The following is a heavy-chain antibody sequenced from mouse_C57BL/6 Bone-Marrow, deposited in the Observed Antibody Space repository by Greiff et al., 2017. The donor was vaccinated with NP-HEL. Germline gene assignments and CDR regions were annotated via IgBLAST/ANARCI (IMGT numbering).Heavy chain of an antibody. CDR3: ASPRIYYVYENWCFDV. CDR2: IYPGSGST. J-gene: IGHJ1*03. Sequence: QVQLQQPGAELVKPGASVKMSCKASGYTFTSYWITWVKQRPGQGLEWIGDIYPGSGSTNYNEKFKSKATLTVDTSSSTAYMQLSSLTSEDSAVYYCASPRIYYVYENWCFDVWGTGTTVTVSS. CDR1: GYTFTSYW. V-gene: IGHV1-55*01. D-gene: IGHD2-2*01.